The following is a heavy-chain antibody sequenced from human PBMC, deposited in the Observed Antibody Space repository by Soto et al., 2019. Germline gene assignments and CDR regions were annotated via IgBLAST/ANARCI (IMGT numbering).Heavy chain of an antibody. V-gene: IGHV1-18*04. D-gene: IGHD3-10*01. CDR1: GYTFTSYG. CDR2: ISAYNGNT. CDR3: ARDRPDYYGSGSYGPLDY. Sequence: QVQLVQSGAEVKKPGASVKVSCKASGYTFTSYGISWVRQAPGQGLEWMGWISAYNGNTNYAQKLQGRVTITADESTSTAYMELSSLRSEDTAVYYCARDRPDYYGSGSYGPLDYWGQGTLVTVSS. J-gene: IGHJ4*02.